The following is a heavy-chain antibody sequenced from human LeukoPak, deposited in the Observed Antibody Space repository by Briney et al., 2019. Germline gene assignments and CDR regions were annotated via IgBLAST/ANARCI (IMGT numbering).Heavy chain of an antibody. V-gene: IGHV1-2*02. CDR2: INPNSGGT. D-gene: IGHD6-19*01. J-gene: IGHJ3*02. CDR1: AYTFTGYY. CDR3: ARDLGPWLVQGAFDI. Sequence: ASVKVSCKASAYTFTGYYMHCVRQAPGQGLEWMGWINPNSGGTNYAQKFQGRVTMTRDTSISTAYMELSRLRSDDTAVYYCARDLGPWLVQGAFDIWGQGTMVTVSS.